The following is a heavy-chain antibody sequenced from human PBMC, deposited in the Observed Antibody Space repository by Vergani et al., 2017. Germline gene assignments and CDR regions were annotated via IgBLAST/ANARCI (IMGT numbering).Heavy chain of an antibody. CDR1: GGSFSGYY. J-gene: IGHJ6*03. CDR3: ARGLGKWERYDYYYYMDV. CDR2: INNSGST. D-gene: IGHD1-26*01. Sequence: QVQLQQWGAGLLKPSETLSLTCAVYGGSFSGYYWSWIRQPPGHGLEWGGEINNSGSTNYNPSLKSRVIISVDTSKNQFSLKLNSVTAAYTAVYYCARGLGKWERYDYYYYMDVWGKGTTVTVSS. V-gene: IGHV4-34*01.